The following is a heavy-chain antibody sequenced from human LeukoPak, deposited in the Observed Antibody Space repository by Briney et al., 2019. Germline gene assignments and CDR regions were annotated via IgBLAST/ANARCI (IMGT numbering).Heavy chain of an antibody. V-gene: IGHV1-2*02. J-gene: IGHJ4*02. CDR1: GYTFTGYY. Sequence: GASVKVSCKASGYTFTGYYMHWVRQAPGQGLEWMGWINPSSGGTNYAQKFQGRVTMTRDTSISTAYMELSRLRSDDTAVYYCARDLSGYDIDYWGQGTLVTVSS. CDR3: ARDLSGYDIDY. D-gene: IGHD5-12*01. CDR2: INPSSGGT.